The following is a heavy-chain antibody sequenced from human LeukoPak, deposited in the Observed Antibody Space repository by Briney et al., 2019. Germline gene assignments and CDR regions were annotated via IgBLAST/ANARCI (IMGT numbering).Heavy chain of an antibody. CDR1: GYTFTSYG. Sequence: ASVKVSCKASGYTFTSYGISWVRQAPGQGLEWMGWISAYNGNTNYAQKLQGRVTMTTDTSTSTAYMELRSLRSDDTAVYYCARANGEIAAAGTLDYWGQGTLATVSS. CDR2: ISAYNGNT. J-gene: IGHJ4*02. D-gene: IGHD6-13*01. V-gene: IGHV1-18*01. CDR3: ARANGEIAAAGTLDY.